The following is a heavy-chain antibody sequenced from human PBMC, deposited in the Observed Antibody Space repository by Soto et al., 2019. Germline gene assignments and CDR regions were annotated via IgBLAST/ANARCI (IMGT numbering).Heavy chain of an antibody. Sequence: QLQLQESGPGLARSSETLSLTCTVSGGCINNSPNLWGCTRQSPGKGLEWVGSIFYRGTTYYNPYLKRRVTISVDTSKNQFSLNLTSVTDADTGVYYCARNGFGSATSAFDYWGQGPLVTVSS. CDR1: GGCINNSPNL. CDR3: ARNGFGSATSAFDY. D-gene: IGHD3-3*01. J-gene: IGHJ4*02. CDR2: IFYRGTT. V-gene: IGHV4-39*01.